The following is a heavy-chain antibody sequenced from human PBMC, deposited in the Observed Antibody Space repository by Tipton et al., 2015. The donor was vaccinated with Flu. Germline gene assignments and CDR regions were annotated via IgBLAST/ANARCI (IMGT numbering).Heavy chain of an antibody. D-gene: IGHD2-2*01. CDR3: AKDTYCSSFACSIDY. J-gene: IGHJ4*02. CDR1: GFIFSNYA. V-gene: IGHV3-23*01. CDR2: ISDSGGRT. Sequence: SLRLSCAASGFIFSNYAMSWVRQAPGKGLEWVSGISDSGGRTDYADSVKGRFTVSRDNSKNTLYLQMNSLRVEDAAVYYCAKDTYCSSFACSIDYWGQGALVTVSS.